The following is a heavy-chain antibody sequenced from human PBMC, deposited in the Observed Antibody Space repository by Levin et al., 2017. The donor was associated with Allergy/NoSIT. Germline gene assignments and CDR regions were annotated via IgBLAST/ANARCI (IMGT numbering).Heavy chain of an antibody. CDR1: GFTFHDYA. J-gene: IGHJ6*02. V-gene: IGHV3-9*01. D-gene: IGHD6-19*01. CDR2: IIWNSETM. CDR3: VKDTYFVQWPQQYGMDV. Sequence: GGSLRLSCEASGFTFHDYAFHWVRQGPGKGLEWVSGIIWNSETMGYAGPVKGRFTISRANAKNSLHLQMNSLRPEDTASFSCVKDTYFVQWPQQYGMDVWGQGTTVTVS.